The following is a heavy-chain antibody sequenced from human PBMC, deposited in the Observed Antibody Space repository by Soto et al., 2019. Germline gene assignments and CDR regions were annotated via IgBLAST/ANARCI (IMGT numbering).Heavy chain of an antibody. CDR3: ARGKTDYSNPRGPFFFYGMDV. D-gene: IGHD4-4*01. CDR1: EFTFSSYA. CDR2: ISYDGGHK. J-gene: IGHJ6*02. Sequence: QVQLVESGGGVVHPERSLRLSCSASEFTFSSYAMHWVRQAPGKGLEWVAGISYDGGHKFYGDSVRGRFTISRDSSKTTVFLQMNSLGPEDTAAYYCARGKTDYSNPRGPFFFYGMDVWGQGTTVTVSS. V-gene: IGHV3-30-3*01.